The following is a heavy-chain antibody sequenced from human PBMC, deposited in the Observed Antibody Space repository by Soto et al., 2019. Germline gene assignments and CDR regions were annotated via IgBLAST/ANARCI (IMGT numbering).Heavy chain of an antibody. CDR1: GYTFTGYY. D-gene: IGHD3-9*01. CDR2: INPNSGGT. Sequence: ASLKVSCKASGYTFTGYYMHWVRQAPGQGLEWMGWINPNSGGTNYAQKFQGWVTMTRDTSISTAYMELSRLRSDDTAVYYCARGGYDILLDYYYYGMDVWGQGTTVTVSS. J-gene: IGHJ6*02. CDR3: ARGGYDILLDYYYYGMDV. V-gene: IGHV1-2*04.